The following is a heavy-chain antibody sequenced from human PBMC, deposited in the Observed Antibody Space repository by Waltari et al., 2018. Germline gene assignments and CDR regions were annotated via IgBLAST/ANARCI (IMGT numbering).Heavy chain of an antibody. V-gene: IGHV3-23*01. CDR3: AKARLEIVVVTAGFDY. CDR2: ISGSGGST. J-gene: IGHJ4*02. CDR1: GFTFSSYA. D-gene: IGHD2-21*02. Sequence: EVQLLESGGGLVQPGGSLRLSCAASGFTFSSYAMRWVRQAPGKGLEWVSAISGSGGSTYDADSVKGRFTISRDKSKNTLYLQMNSLRAEDTAVYYCAKARLEIVVVTAGFDYWGQGTLVTVSS.